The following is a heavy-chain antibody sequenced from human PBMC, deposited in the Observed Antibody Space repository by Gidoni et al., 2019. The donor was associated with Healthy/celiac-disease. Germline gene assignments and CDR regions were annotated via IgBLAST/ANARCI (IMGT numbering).Heavy chain of an antibody. D-gene: IGHD3-16*01. CDR2: IIPIFGTA. CDR1: GGTFGSYA. J-gene: IGHJ4*02. CDR3: ARELRGALDY. V-gene: IGHV1-69*01. Sequence: QVQLVQSGAEVKKPGSSVKDSCKASGGTFGSYAISWLRQAPGPGLEWMGGIIPIFGTANYAQKFQGRVTSTADESTSTAYMELSSLRSEDTAVYYCARELRGALDYWGQGTLVTVSS.